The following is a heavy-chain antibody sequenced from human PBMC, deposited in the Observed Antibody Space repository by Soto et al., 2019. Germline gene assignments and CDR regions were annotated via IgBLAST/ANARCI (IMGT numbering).Heavy chain of an antibody. D-gene: IGHD4-17*01. J-gene: IGHJ3*02. V-gene: IGHV1-69*02. Sequence: QVQLVQSGAEVKKPGSSVKVSCKASGGTFSSYTISWVRQAPGQGLEWMGRIIPILGIANYAQKIQGRVTITADKSTSTAYMELSSLRSEDTAVYYCARGTYGLDAFDIWGQGTMVTVSS. CDR2: IIPILGIA. CDR3: ARGTYGLDAFDI. CDR1: GGTFSSYT.